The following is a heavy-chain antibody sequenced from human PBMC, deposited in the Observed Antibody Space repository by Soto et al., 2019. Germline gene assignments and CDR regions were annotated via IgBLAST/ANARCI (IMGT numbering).Heavy chain of an antibody. CDR2: IYSGSTT. CDR3: AKDITGSGWYSLDY. CDR1: GFNVSSNY. Sequence: PGGSLRLSCAASGFNVSSNYMSWVRQAPGKGLEWVSVIYSGSTTYYADSVKGRFTISRDNSKNSLYLQMNSLRTEDTALYYCAKDITGSGWYSLDYWGQGTLVTVSS. D-gene: IGHD6-19*01. V-gene: IGHV3-53*05. J-gene: IGHJ4*02.